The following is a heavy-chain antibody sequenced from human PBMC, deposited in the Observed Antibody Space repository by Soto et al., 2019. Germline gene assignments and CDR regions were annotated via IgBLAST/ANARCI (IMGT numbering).Heavy chain of an antibody. V-gene: IGHV3-23*01. D-gene: IGHD2-15*01. J-gene: IGHJ4*02. CDR3: AKGPRGHCSGKTCYPFDY. Sequence: PGGSLRLSCTASGFTFSTYAMNWVRQAPGKRLEWVSSITGGTTATYYADSVKGRFTISRDNSKNTLYLQMSSLRAEDTAIYYCAKGPRGHCSGKTCYPFDYWGQGALVTVSS. CDR1: GFTFSTYA. CDR2: ITGGTTAT.